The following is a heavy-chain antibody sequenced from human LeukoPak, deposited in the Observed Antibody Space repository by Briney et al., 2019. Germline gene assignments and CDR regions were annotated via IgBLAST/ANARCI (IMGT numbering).Heavy chain of an antibody. CDR3: AREGWCSGGSCYSSVFDY. CDR1: GFTFSSYG. CDR2: IWYDGSNK. D-gene: IGHD2-15*01. Sequence: PGGSLRLSCAASGFTFSSYGMHWVRQAPGKGLEWVAVIWYDGSNKYYADSVKGRFTISRDNSKNTLYLQMNSLRAEDTAVYYCAREGWCSGGSCYSSVFDYWGQGTLVTVSS. J-gene: IGHJ4*02. V-gene: IGHV3-33*01.